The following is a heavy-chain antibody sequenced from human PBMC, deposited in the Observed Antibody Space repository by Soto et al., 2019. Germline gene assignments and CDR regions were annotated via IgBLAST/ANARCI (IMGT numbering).Heavy chain of an antibody. CDR3: ATTPRGNFRPNDALDI. J-gene: IGHJ3*02. CDR2: ISAYNGNT. CDR1: CYSFRSYG. V-gene: IGHV1-18*04. D-gene: IGHD1-7*01. Sequence: SVKDSLKDSCYSFRSYGVSWVRQAPGQGLEWMGWISAYNGNTNYAQKFQGRVTMTRDTSTSTDYMELRSLRSDDTAMYYCATTPRGNFRPNDALDIWGQGTMVTVSS.